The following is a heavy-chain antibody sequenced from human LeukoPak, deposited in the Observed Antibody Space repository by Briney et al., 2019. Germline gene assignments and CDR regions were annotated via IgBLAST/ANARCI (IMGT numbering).Heavy chain of an antibody. CDR1: GFTFSSYW. D-gene: IGHD3-22*01. V-gene: IGHV3-21*01. CDR2: ITSSSNYI. Sequence: GGSLRLSCAASGFTFSSYWMNWVRQAPGKGLEWVSSITSSSNYIHYADSAKGRFTISRDNAKNSLYLQMNSLRAEDTAVYYCTRDLAFYYYDSSGYFGAFDIWGQGTMVTVSS. J-gene: IGHJ3*02. CDR3: TRDLAFYYYDSSGYFGAFDI.